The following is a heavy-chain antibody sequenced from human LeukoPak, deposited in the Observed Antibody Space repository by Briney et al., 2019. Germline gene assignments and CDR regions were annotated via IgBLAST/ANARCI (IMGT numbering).Heavy chain of an antibody. D-gene: IGHD6-13*01. CDR1: GGSISSYY. V-gene: IGHV4-59*01. Sequence: PSETLSLTCTVSGGSISSYYWSWIRQPPGKGLEWIGYIYYSGSTNYNPSLKSRVTISVATSKNQSSLKLSSVTAADTAVYYCARSNPGIAAAGMLYFDYWGQGTLVTVSS. CDR2: IYYSGST. J-gene: IGHJ4*02. CDR3: ARSNPGIAAAGMLYFDY.